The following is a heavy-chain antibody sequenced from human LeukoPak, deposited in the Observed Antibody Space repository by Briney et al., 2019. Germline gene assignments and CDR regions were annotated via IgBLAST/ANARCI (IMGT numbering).Heavy chain of an antibody. CDR1: GFTFSSYS. J-gene: IGHJ6*03. Sequence: GGSLRLSCAASGFTFSSYSMNWVRQAPGKGLEWVANIKQDGSEKYYVDSVKGLFTISRDNAKNSLYLQMNSLRAEDTAVYYCARAPRVDYMDVWGKGTTVTVSS. D-gene: IGHD2-15*01. CDR2: IKQDGSEK. CDR3: ARAPRVDYMDV. V-gene: IGHV3-7*01.